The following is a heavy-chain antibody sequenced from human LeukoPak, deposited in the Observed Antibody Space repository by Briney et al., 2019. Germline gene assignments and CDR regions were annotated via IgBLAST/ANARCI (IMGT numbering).Heavy chain of an antibody. CDR2: ISYDGSNK. Sequence: GGSLRLSCAASGLTFSSYAMHWVRQAPGKGLEWVAVISYDGSNKYYADSVKGRFTISRDNSKNTLYLQMNSLRAEDTAVYYCARAMACDYWGQGTLVTVSS. J-gene: IGHJ4*02. CDR3: ARAMACDY. V-gene: IGHV3-30-3*01. CDR1: GLTFSSYA. D-gene: IGHD2-8*01.